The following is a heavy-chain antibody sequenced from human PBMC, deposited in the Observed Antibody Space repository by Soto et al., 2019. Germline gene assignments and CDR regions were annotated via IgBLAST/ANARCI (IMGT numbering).Heavy chain of an antibody. V-gene: IGHV1-2*02. CDR1: GYTFTGHY. CDR2: IGPESGAT. Sequence: ASVKVSCKASGYTFTGHYIHWVRQAPEQGPEWMGEIGPESGATRYAQRFQGRVTMTRDMSITTVYMELNNLSPDDTAVYYCGRGRSGQIVVFYWGQGTPVTVSS. CDR3: GRGRSGQIVVFY. J-gene: IGHJ4*02. D-gene: IGHD1-26*01.